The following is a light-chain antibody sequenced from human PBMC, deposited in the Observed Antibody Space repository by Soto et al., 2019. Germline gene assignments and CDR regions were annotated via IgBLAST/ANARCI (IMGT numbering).Light chain of an antibody. J-gene: IGKJ1*01. Sequence: DIQMTQSPSTLSASVVDRVTITCRASQSISSWLAWYQQKPGKAPKLLIYDAYSLESGTPSRFSGRRSGTEFTLTIASVQPEDFAVYYCQQYETSPRTFGQGTKVDI. CDR1: QSISSW. CDR2: DAY. V-gene: IGKV1-5*01. CDR3: QQYETSPRT.